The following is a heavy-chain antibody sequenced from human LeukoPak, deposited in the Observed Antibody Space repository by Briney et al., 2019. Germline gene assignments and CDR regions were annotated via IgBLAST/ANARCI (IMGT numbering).Heavy chain of an antibody. CDR1: GFTFSSYS. Sequence: PGGSLRLSCAASGFTFSSYSMNWVRQAPGKGLEWVSSISSSSSYIYYAGSVRGRFTISRDNSKNTLDLQMNSLRAEDTAVYYCVTPGPTVTGGFEYRGQGTLVTVSS. V-gene: IGHV3-21*04. CDR2: ISSSSSYI. D-gene: IGHD4-17*01. J-gene: IGHJ4*02. CDR3: VTPGPTVTGGFEY.